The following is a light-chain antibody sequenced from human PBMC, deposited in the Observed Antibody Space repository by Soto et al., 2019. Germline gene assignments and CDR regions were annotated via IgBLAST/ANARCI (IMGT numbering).Light chain of an antibody. J-gene: IGLJ1*01. Sequence: QSALTQPRSVSGSPGQSVTISCTGTSSDVGGYNYVSWYQQHPGKAPKLMIYDVSKRPSGVPDRFSGSKSGNTASLTISGLPAEDEADYYCCSYAGSYTHYVFGTGTKVTVI. CDR1: SSDVGGYNY. CDR2: DVS. CDR3: CSYAGSYTHYV. V-gene: IGLV2-11*01.